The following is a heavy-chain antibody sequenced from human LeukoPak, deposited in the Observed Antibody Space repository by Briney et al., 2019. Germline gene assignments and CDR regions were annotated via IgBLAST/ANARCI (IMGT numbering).Heavy chain of an antibody. D-gene: IGHD6-19*01. CDR2: IYHSGST. J-gene: IGHJ4*02. CDR1: GYSISSGYY. Sequence: PSETLSLTCTVSGYSISSGYYWGWIRPPPGKGLEWIGIIYHSGSTYYNPSLKSRVTISVDTSKNQFSLKLSSVTAADTAVYYCARGIAVAYNFDYWGQGTLVTVSS. CDR3: ARGIAVAYNFDY. V-gene: IGHV4-38-2*02.